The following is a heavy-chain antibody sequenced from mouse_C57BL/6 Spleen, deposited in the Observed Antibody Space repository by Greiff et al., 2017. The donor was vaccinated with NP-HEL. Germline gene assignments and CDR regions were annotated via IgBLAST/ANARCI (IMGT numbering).Heavy chain of an antibody. CDR1: GYAFTNYL. CDR3: AREGAGSFDY. Sequence: VMLVESGAELVRPGTSVKVSCKASGYAFTNYLIEWVKQRPGQGLEWIGVINPGSGGTNYNEKFKGKATLTADKSSSTAYMQLSSLTSEDSAVYFCAREGAGSFDYWGQGTTLTVSS. V-gene: IGHV1-54*01. J-gene: IGHJ2*01. CDR2: INPGSGGT. D-gene: IGHD3-3*01.